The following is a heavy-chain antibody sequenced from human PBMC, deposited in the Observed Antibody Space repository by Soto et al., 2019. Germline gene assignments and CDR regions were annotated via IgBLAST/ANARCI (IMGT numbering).Heavy chain of an antibody. CDR3: ATVGTGSYNWFDP. CDR1: GFTFTGNW. V-gene: IGHV3-74*01. D-gene: IGHD1-26*01. CDR2: INRDGTAT. Sequence: EVQLVESGGGLVQPGGSLRLSCAASGFTFTGNWMHWVRQGPGKGLVWVARINRDGTATTYADSVTGRFTISRDNSMNTLYLQMNSLGAEDTAVYYCATVGTGSYNWFDPWGQGTMVTVSS. J-gene: IGHJ5*02.